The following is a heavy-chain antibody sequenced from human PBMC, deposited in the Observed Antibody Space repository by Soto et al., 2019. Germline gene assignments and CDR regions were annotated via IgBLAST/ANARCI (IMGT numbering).Heavy chain of an antibody. CDR3: AYSSGWWRLDV. CDR2: KHHSGST. Sequence: QVHLQESGPGLVKPSGTLSLTCGVSGGSINNGYWWTWVRQPPGKGLEWIGEKHHSGSTNYNLSLKGRVYIYLNKYKNQFSLILSSVTAADTAVYYCAYSSGWWRLDVWCQGTTVTVSS. V-gene: IGHV4-4*02. CDR1: GGSINNGYW. D-gene: IGHD6-19*01. J-gene: IGHJ6*02.